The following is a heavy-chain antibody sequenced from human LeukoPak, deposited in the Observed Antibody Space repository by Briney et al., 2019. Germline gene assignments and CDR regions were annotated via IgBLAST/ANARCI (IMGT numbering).Heavy chain of an antibody. D-gene: IGHD4-23*01. J-gene: IGHJ4*02. Sequence: SETLSLTCAVSGYSISSGYYWGWIRQPPGKGLDWIASMYHSGSTHYNPSLKSRVTISVDTSKNQFPLRLSSVTAADTAVYYCAKQGPTVVTHFDTWGQGTLVTVSS. CDR3: AKQGPTVVTHFDT. V-gene: IGHV4-38-2*01. CDR2: MYHSGST. CDR1: GYSISSGYY.